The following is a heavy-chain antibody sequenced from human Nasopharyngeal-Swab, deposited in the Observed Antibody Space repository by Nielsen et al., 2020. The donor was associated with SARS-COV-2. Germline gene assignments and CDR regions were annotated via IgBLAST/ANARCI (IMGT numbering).Heavy chain of an antibody. Sequence: GESLKISCAASGFTLSSYAMSWVRQAPGKGLEWVSAISGSGGSTYYADSVKGRFTISRDNSKNTLYLQMNSLRAEDTAVYYCAKDMEWFGELSSYYGMDVWGQGTTVTVSS. J-gene: IGHJ6*02. CDR3: AKDMEWFGELSSYYGMDV. CDR2: ISGSGGST. D-gene: IGHD3-10*01. V-gene: IGHV3-23*01. CDR1: GFTLSSYA.